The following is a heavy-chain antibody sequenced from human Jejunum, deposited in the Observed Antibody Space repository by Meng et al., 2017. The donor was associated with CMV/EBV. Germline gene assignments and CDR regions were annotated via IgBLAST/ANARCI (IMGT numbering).Heavy chain of an antibody. J-gene: IGHJ6*02. Sequence: WVRRAPGRGLEWVSFISSSGLDSYYVDSVKGRFTISRDNSKNMVFLQMDSLRAEDTAVYYCAKVFRRPFRGWKNVGGNPYTMDVWGQGTTVTVSS. V-gene: IGHV3-23*01. CDR2: ISSSGLDS. D-gene: IGHD1/OR15-1a*01. CDR3: AKVFRRPFRGWKNVGGNPYTMDV.